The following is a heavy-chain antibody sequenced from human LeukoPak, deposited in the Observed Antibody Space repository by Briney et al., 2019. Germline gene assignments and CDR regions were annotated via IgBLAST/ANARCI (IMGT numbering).Heavy chain of an antibody. CDR3: AKDLMVRPQ. CDR1: GFTFSSYA. CDR2: ISGSGGST. V-gene: IGHV3-23*01. J-gene: IGHJ4*02. D-gene: IGHD3-10*01. Sequence: GGSLRLSCAASGFTFSSYAMSWVRQAPGNGLELVSAISGSGGSTYYADSVKDRFTSSRDNSKHTLYLQMNSLRAEDTAVYHCAKDLMVRPQGGQGTLVTVSS.